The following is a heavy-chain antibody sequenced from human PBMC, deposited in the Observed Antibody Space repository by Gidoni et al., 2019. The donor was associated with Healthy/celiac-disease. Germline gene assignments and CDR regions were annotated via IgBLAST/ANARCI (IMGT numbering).Heavy chain of an antibody. Sequence: EVQRLEAGGGLVQPGGSLRLSCAASGFTFSSYAMSWVRQAPGKGLEWVSAISGSGGSTYYADSVKGRFTISRDNSKNTLYLQMNSLRAEDTAVYYCAKDSHTGMVATFRHSFDYWGQGTLVTVSS. V-gene: IGHV3-23*01. D-gene: IGHD5-12*01. CDR1: GFTFSSYA. CDR3: AKDSHTGMVATFRHSFDY. J-gene: IGHJ4*02. CDR2: ISGSGGST.